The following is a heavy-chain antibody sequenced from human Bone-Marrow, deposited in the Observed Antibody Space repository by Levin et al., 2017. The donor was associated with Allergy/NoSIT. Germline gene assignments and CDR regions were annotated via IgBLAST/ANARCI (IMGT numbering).Heavy chain of an antibody. CDR3: AKTASGTWGGVDV. V-gene: IGHV4-4*02. D-gene: IGHD1-7*01. J-gene: IGHJ6*02. Sequence: NASETLSLTCAVSGGSIISTNWWSWVRQPPGKGLEWIGEIYQSGTTNYNPSLKSRVTISIDKSNNQFSLELRSVTAADTAVYYYAKTASGTWGGVDVWGQGTTVTVSS. CDR2: IYQSGTT. CDR1: GGSIISTNW.